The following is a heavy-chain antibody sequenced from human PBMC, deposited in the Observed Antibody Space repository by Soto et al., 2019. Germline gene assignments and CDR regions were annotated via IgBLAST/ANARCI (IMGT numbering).Heavy chain of an antibody. D-gene: IGHD5-18*01. Sequence: GGSLRLSCAASGFTFSSYAMHWVRQAPGKGLEWVAVISYDGSNKYYADSVKGRFTISRDNSKNTLYLQMNSLRAEDTAVYYCASSVDTVGYYYYGMDVWGQGTTVTVSS. CDR3: ASSVDTVGYYYYGMDV. J-gene: IGHJ6*02. CDR2: ISYDGSNK. CDR1: GFTFSSYA. V-gene: IGHV3-30-3*01.